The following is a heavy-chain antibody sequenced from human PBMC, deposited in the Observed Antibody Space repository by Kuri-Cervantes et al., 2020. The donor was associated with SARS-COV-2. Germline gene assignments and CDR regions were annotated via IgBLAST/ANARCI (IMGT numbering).Heavy chain of an antibody. CDR1: GLTFTRYW. V-gene: IGHV3-21*01. D-gene: IGHD6-13*01. CDR2: ISSSSSYI. Sequence: GESLKISCAASGLTFTRYWMNWVRQAPGKGLEWVSSISSSSSYIYYADSVKGRFTISRDNAKNSLYLQMNSLRAEDTAVYYCARGSRYSSSWRAFDIWGQGTMVTVSS. CDR3: ARGSRYSSSWRAFDI. J-gene: IGHJ3*02.